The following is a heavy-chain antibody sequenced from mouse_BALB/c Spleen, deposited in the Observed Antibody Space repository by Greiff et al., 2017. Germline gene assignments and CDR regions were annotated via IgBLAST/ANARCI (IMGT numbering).Heavy chain of an antibody. J-gene: IGHJ3*01. CDR1: GYTFSSYW. V-gene: IGHV1-9*01. CDR3: ARAIHYYGYAWFAY. Sequence: VQLQQSGAELMKPGASVKISCKATGYTFSSYWIEWVKQRPGHGLEWIGEILPGSGSTNYNEKFKGKATFTADTSSNTAYMQLSSLTSEDSAVYYCARAIHYYGYAWFAYWGQGTLVPVSA. D-gene: IGHD1-2*01. CDR2: ILPGSGST.